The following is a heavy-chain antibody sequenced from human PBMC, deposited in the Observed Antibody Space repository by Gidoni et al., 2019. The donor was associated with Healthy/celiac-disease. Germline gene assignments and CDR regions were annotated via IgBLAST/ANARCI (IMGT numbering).Heavy chain of an antibody. D-gene: IGHD1-26*01. CDR3: ARGKSGSYNP. CDR1: GYTFTSYA. CDR2: INAGNGNT. J-gene: IGHJ5*02. Sequence: QVQLVQSGAEVKKPGASVKVSCKASGYTFTSYAMHWVRQAPGQRLEWMGWINAGNGNTKYSQKFQGRVTITRDTSASTADMELSSLRSEDTAVYYCARGKSGSYNPWGQGTLVTVSS. V-gene: IGHV1-3*01.